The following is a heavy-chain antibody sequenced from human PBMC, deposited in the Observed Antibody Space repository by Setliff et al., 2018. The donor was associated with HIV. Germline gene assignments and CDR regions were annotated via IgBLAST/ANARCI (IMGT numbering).Heavy chain of an antibody. CDR1: GYTFTDYF. J-gene: IGHJ4*02. Sequence: ASVKVSCKASGYTFTDYFMHWVRQAPGQGLEWMGWISPNNGDTNIPQTFQGRVNMTRDTSINTAYMEFSSLRSDDTAVYYGARYRPRNTEAAADYWGQGTLVTVSS. CDR2: ISPNNGDT. CDR3: ARYRPRNTEAAADY. V-gene: IGHV1-2*02. D-gene: IGHD2-2*01.